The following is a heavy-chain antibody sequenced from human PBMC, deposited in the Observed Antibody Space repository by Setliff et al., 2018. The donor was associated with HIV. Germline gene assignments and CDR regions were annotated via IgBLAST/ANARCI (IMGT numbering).Heavy chain of an antibody. V-gene: IGHV1-69*06. CDR1: GGTFNTYT. D-gene: IGHD4-17*01. CDR3: ARGPEVTTVTNPLTAEYFQH. J-gene: IGHJ1*01. Sequence: ASVKVSCKASGGTFNTYTINWVRQAPGHGLEWMGGITPLFGTSNYAQKFQGRVTITVDTSTSIVDMEISRLRSDDTAVYYCARGPEVTTVTNPLTAEYFQHWGQGTPVTVSS. CDR2: ITPLFGTS.